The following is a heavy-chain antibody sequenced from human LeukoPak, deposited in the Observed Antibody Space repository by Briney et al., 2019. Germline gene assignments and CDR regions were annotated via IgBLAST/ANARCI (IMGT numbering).Heavy chain of an antibody. CDR3: AKDYNYYDSSGYYPTPYFDY. Sequence: PGGSLRLSCAASGFTFSSYAMSWVRQATGKGLEWVSAISGSGGSTYYVDSVKGRFTISRDNSKNTLYLQMNSLRAEDTAVYYCAKDYNYYDSSGYYPTPYFDYWGQGTLVTVSS. V-gene: IGHV3-23*01. CDR1: GFTFSSYA. J-gene: IGHJ4*02. CDR2: ISGSGGST. D-gene: IGHD3-22*01.